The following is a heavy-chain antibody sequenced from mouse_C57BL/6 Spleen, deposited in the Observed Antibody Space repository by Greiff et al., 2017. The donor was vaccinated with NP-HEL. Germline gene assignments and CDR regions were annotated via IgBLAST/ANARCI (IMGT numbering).Heavy chain of an antibody. V-gene: IGHV1-82*01. J-gene: IGHJ3*01. CDR3: AGGGPCGNYVGVWFAY. CDR1: GYAFSSSW. D-gene: IGHD2-1*01. CDR2: IYPGDGDT. Sequence: QVQLKESGPELVKPGASVKISCKASGYAFSSSWMNWVKQRPGKGLEWIGRIYPGDGDTNYNGKFKGKATLTADKSSSTAYMQLSSLTSEDSAVCFCAGGGPCGNYVGVWFAYWGQGTLVTVS.